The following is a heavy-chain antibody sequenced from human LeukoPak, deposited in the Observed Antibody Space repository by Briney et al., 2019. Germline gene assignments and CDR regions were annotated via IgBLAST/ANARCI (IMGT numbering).Heavy chain of an antibody. CDR2: IYYSGST. V-gene: IGHV4-59*08. Sequence: SETLSLTCTVSGGSISSYYWSWIRQPPGKGLEWIGYIYYSGSTNYNPSLKSRVTISVDTSKNQFSLKLSSVTAADTAVYCCARLGDSSGWYLIVDAFDIWGQGTMVTVSS. J-gene: IGHJ3*02. CDR1: GGSISSYY. CDR3: ARLGDSSGWYLIVDAFDI. D-gene: IGHD6-19*01.